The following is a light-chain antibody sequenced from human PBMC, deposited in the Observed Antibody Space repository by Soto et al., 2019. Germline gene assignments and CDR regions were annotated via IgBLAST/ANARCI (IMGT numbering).Light chain of an antibody. CDR1: RSILGSSGYNY. CDR3: AQGLAVPFI. J-gene: IGKJ4*01. V-gene: IGKV2-28*01. CDR2: LGS. Sequence: EIVLTQSPLSLPVTPGEPASISCRSSRSILGSSGYNYLNWYLQKPGQSPQLLIYLGSSRASGVPDRFSGSGWGTYFPLTISRGEAGDGGVYFGAQGLAVPFIFGGGTKGE.